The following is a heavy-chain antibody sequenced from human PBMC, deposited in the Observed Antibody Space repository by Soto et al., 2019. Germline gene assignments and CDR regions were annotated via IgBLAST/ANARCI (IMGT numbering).Heavy chain of an antibody. CDR2: IYPGDSDT. CDR3: ARGAITMIVVVIPDAFDI. D-gene: IGHD3-22*01. CDR1: GYSFTSYW. V-gene: IGHV5-51*01. J-gene: IGHJ3*02. Sequence: DSLTISGKGSGYSFTSYWIGWVRQMPGKGLEWMGIIYPGDSDTRYSPSFQGQVTISADKSISTAYLQWSSLKASDTAMYYCARGAITMIVVVIPDAFDIWGQGTMVTVSS.